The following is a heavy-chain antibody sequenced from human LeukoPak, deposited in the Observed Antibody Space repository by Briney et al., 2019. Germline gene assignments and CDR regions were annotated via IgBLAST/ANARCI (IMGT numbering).Heavy chain of an antibody. CDR1: GYTLTELS. CDR2: FHPEDGET. CDR3: ATVLPMTTVVEYYFDY. Sequence: ASVTVSCKVSGYTLTELSMHWVRQAPGKGLEWMGGFHPEDGETIYAQKFQGRVTMTEDTSTDTAYMELSSLRSEDTAVYYCATVLPMTTVVEYYFDYWGQGTLVTVSS. V-gene: IGHV1-24*01. J-gene: IGHJ4*02. D-gene: IGHD4-17*01.